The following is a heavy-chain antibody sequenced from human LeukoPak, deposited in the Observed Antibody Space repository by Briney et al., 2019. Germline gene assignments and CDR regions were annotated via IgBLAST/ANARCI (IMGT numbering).Heavy chain of an antibody. Sequence: GGPLRLSCAASGFTFSSYAMHWVRQAPGKGLQWVAVISYDGSNNYYADSVKGRFTISRDNSKNTLYLQMNSLRAGDTAVYYCARVVSSVWLYDFWSGLPYYCGQGTLVTVSS. CDR3: ARVVSSVWLYDFWSGLPYY. D-gene: IGHD3-3*01. CDR2: ISYDGSNN. V-gene: IGHV3-30-3*01. J-gene: IGHJ4*02. CDR1: GFTFSSYA.